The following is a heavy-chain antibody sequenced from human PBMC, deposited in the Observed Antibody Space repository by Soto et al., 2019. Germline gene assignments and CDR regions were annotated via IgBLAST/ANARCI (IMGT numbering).Heavy chain of an antibody. CDR2: IDPSDSQT. J-gene: IGHJ4*02. CDR1: GYSFTSYW. D-gene: IGHD3-22*01. V-gene: IGHV5-10-1*01. CDR3: ARQIYDSDTGPNFQYYFDS. Sequence: GESLKISCKGSGYSFTSYWITWVRQKPGKGLEWMGRIDPSDSQTYYSPSFRGHVTVSVTKSITTVFLQWSSLRASDTAMYYCARQIYDSDTGPNFQYYFDSWGQGTPVTVSS.